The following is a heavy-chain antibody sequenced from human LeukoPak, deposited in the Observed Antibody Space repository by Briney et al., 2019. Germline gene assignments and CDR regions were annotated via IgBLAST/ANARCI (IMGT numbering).Heavy chain of an antibody. CDR3: AREYYDFWSGYYQRLDYYYYMDV. Sequence: PGGSLRLSCAASGFTFSSYWMHWVRQAPGKGLVWVSRINSDGSSTSYADSVKGRFTISRDNAKNTLYLQMNSLSAEDTAVYYCAREYYDFWSGYYQRLDYYYYMDVWGKGTTVTVSS. D-gene: IGHD3-3*01. V-gene: IGHV3-74*01. CDR2: INSDGSST. CDR1: GFTFSSYW. J-gene: IGHJ6*03.